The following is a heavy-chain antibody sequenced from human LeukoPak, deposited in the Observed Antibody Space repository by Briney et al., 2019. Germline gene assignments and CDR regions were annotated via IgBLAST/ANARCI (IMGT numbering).Heavy chain of an antibody. V-gene: IGHV3-30*02. Sequence: GGSLRLSCAASGFTFSNYGMHWVRQAPGKGLEWVAFIRYDGSNKYYGDSVKGRFTISRDNSKNTLYLQMNSLRAEDTAVYYCAKNSRGSGSTIDYWGQGTLVTVSS. J-gene: IGHJ4*02. CDR3: AKNSRGSGSTIDY. CDR1: GFTFSNYG. CDR2: IRYDGSNK. D-gene: IGHD3-10*01.